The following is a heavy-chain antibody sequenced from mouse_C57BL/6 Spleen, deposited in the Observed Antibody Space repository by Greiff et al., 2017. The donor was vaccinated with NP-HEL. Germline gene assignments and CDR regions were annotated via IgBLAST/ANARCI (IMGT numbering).Heavy chain of an antibody. CDR3: ARRYGNYEGYFDV. CDR2: ISSGGSYT. D-gene: IGHD2-1*01. CDR1: GFTFSSYG. V-gene: IGHV5-6*02. Sequence: DVMLVESGGDLVKPGGSLKLSCAASGFTFSSYGMSWVRQTPDKRLEWVATISSGGSYTYYPDSVKGRFTISSDNAKNTLYLQMSSLKSEDTAMYYCARRYGNYEGYFDVWGTGTTVTVSS. J-gene: IGHJ1*03.